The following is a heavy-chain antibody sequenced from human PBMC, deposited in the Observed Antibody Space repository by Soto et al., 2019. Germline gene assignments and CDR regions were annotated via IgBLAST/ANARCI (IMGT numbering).Heavy chain of an antibody. V-gene: IGHV4-59*01. CDR1: GGSLGSYY. J-gene: IGHJ6*02. Sequence: PSETLSLTCTVSGGSLGSYYWSWIRQPPGKGLEWIGYVFYTGRANYNASLKSRVSISLDTSNYQFSLKLSSVTAADTAVYYCASDGERTMNTTPYYYNGMDVWGPGTTVTVSS. CDR2: VFYTGRA. D-gene: IGHD1-1*01. CDR3: ASDGERTMNTTPYYYNGMDV.